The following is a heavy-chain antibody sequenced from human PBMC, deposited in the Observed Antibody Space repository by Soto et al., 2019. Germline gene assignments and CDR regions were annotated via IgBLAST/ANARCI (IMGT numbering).Heavy chain of an antibody. CDR1: GFTLSDHY. CDR2: SRNRVKSFTT. J-gene: IGHJ4*02. D-gene: IGHD3-3*01. V-gene: IGHV3-72*01. CDR3: ARASTPDSTGYDY. Sequence: EVQLVESGGGLVQPGGSLRLSCAASGFTLSDHYLDWVRQAPGTGLEWVGRSRNRVKSFTTAYAASVRGRFTFSRDDSTNPLYLQMNSLQTADPAVYYCARASTPDSTGYDYWGQGTLVTVSS.